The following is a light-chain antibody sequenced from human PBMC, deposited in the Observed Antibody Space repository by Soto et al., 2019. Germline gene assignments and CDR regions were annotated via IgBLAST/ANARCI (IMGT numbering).Light chain of an antibody. CDR2: DVN. CDR3: SSYKDSSTLVV. Sequence: QSALTQPASVSGSPGQSITISCTGTSSDVGGYNFVSWYQQHPGKAPKLLIFDVNSRPSGVSNRFSGSKSDNTASLTISGLQSEDEADYYCSSYKDSSTLVVFGGGTKLTVL. CDR1: SSDVGGYNF. V-gene: IGLV2-14*01. J-gene: IGLJ2*01.